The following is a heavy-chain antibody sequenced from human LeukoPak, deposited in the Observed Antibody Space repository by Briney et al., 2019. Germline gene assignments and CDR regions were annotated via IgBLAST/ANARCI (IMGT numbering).Heavy chain of an antibody. CDR1: GYRFTNYW. CDR3: ARYGELPYYFDY. V-gene: IGHV5-51*01. CDR2: IYPGDSDT. J-gene: IGHJ4*02. D-gene: IGHD1-1*01. Sequence: GESLQISCQGSGYRFTNYWIGWVRPTPGKGLEWMGIIYPGDSDTTYSPSFQGQVTISADKSISTAYLQWNSLKVSDTAFYYCARYGELPYYFDYWGQGTLVTVSS.